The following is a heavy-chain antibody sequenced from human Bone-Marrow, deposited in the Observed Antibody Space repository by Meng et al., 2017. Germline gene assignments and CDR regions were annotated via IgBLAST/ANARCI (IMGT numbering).Heavy chain of an antibody. CDR3: AKYSYGLGDYFDY. J-gene: IGHJ4*02. Sequence: GESLKISCAASGFTFMSYAMHWVRQAPGKGLEWVAGVSYDGNDKYYAESVKGRFTISRDNSKKTLYLQMNILRAEDTALYYCAKYSYGLGDYFDYWGQGALVTVSS. V-gene: IGHV3-30-3*02. D-gene: IGHD3-10*01. CDR2: VSYDGNDK. CDR1: GFTFMSYA.